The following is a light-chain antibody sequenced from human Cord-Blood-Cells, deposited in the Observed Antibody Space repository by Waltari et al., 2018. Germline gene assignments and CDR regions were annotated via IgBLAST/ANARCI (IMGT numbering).Light chain of an antibody. J-gene: IGLJ2*01. V-gene: IGLV2-11*01. CDR2: GVS. CDR3: CSYAGSYTLV. CDR1: SSAVGGYNS. Sequence: QSALTQPRSVSGSPGQSVTISCTGTSSAVGGYNSVPWYQQHPGKAPELMIYGVSKRPSGFPDRFSGSKSGNTASLTISGLQAEDEADYYCCSYAGSYTLVFGGGTKLTVL.